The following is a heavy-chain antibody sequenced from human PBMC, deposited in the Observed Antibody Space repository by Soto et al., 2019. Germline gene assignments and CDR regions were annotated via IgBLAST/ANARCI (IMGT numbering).Heavy chain of an antibody. CDR3: ARHARYFDWKRPHYYYGKDV. J-gene: IGHJ6*02. CDR1: GWSFSGYY. D-gene: IGHD3-9*01. CDR2: INHSGST. V-gene: IGHV4-34*01. Sequence: SETLSLTCAVYGWSFSGYYWSWIRQPPGKGLEWIGEINHSGSTNYNPSLKSRVTISVDTSKNQFSLKLSSVTAADTAVYYCARHARYFDWKRPHYYYGKDVWGQGTTVTVSS.